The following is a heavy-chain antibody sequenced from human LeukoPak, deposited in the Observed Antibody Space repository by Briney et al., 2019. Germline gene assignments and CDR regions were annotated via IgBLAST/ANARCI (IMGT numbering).Heavy chain of an antibody. J-gene: IGHJ4*02. V-gene: IGHV3-43D*03. D-gene: IGHD6-13*01. CDR1: GFTFDDYA. Sequence: GGSLRLSCAASGFTFDDYAMRWVRQAPGKGLEWVCLISWDGGTTYYADSVKGRFTIPRDNSKNSLYLQLNSLRAEDTALYYCAKDVASSGPPDYWGQGTLVTVSS. CDR2: ISWDGGTT. CDR3: AKDVASSGPPDY.